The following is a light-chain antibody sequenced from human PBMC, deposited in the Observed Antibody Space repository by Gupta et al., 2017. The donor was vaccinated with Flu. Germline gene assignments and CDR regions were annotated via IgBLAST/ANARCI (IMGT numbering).Light chain of an antibody. CDR2: GAS. CDR3: QQHHNWLLT. J-gene: IGKJ4*01. V-gene: IGKV3-15*01. Sequence: DIELLPSPAPLSVYPGERATLSCRASQSVSSDVAWYQQRPGQTPRLLIYGASTRATGVPARFSGSGSGTEFTLTISSLQSEDFAVYYCQQHHNWLLTFGGGTKVEIK. CDR1: QSVSSD.